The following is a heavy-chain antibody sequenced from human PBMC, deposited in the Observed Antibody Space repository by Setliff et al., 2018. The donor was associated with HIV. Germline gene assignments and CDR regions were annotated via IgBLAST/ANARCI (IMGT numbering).Heavy chain of an antibody. J-gene: IGHJ3*02. CDR3: ARDPGYKSSLYGAFDI. Sequence: ASVKVSYKASGYTFTSYGISWVRQAPGQGLEWMGWISVYNGNTNHAQKLQGRVTMTTDTSTSTAYMELRSLRSDDTAVYYCARDPGYKSSLYGAFDIWGQGTMVTVSS. CDR2: ISVYNGNT. V-gene: IGHV1-18*01. CDR1: GYTFTSYG. D-gene: IGHD1-1*01.